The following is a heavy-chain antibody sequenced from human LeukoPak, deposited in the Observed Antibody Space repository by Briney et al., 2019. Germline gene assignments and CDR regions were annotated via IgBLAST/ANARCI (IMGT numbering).Heavy chain of an antibody. D-gene: IGHD3-22*01. CDR1: GFSFSSYA. CDR2: ISYDGSNK. CDR3: ARVDYFDSSGYYQQMDY. J-gene: IGHJ4*02. V-gene: IGHV3-30-3*01. Sequence: PGRSLRLSCAASGFSFSSYAMHWVRQAPGKGLEWVAVISYDGSNKDYAESVKGRFTVSRDNSKNTLYLQMNSLRAEDTAVFYCARVDYFDSSGYYQQMDYWGQGTLVIVSS.